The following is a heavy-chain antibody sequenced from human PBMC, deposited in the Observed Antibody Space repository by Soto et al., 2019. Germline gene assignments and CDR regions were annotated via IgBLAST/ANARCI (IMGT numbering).Heavy chain of an antibody. J-gene: IGHJ4*02. CDR1: GFTFSSYS. V-gene: IGHV3-23*01. D-gene: IGHD2-2*01. CDR2: IGGSGSGT. CDR3: AKFGGVVAPAGHFDY. Sequence: EVQLLESGGGLVQPGGSLRLSCAASGFTFSSYSTTWVRQAPGKGLEWVSAIGGSGSGTYYADSVKGRFTISRDNSKDTLYLQMNSLRAEDTAVYYCAKFGGVVAPAGHFDYWGQGTLVTVSS.